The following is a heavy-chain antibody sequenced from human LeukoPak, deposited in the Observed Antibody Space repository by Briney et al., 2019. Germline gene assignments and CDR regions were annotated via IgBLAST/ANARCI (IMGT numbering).Heavy chain of an antibody. CDR2: IYITGTTGST. CDR3: ARQQLKTMASFDY. V-gene: IGHV4-4*07. CDR1: GGSISSYY. D-gene: IGHD4/OR15-4a*01. J-gene: IGHJ4*02. Sequence: PSETLSLTCTVSGGSISSYYWSWIRQPAGKGLEWIGRIYITGTTGSTNYNPSLKSRVTMSVDTSKNQFSLKLSPVTAADTAVYYCARQQLKTMASFDYWGQGTLVTVSS.